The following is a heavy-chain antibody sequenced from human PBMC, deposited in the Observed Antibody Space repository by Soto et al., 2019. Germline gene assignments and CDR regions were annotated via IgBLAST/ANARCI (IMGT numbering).Heavy chain of an antibody. CDR3: ARAFTYCGGDCYLGYNWFEP. J-gene: IGHJ5*02. CDR2: IYYSGST. CDR1: GGSISSGGYY. V-gene: IGHV4-31*03. D-gene: IGHD2-21*02. Sequence: TLTLTCTVSGGSISSGGYYWSWIRQHPGKCLEWIGYIYYSGSTYYNPSLKSRVTISVDTSKNQFSLKLSSVTAADTAVYYGARAFTYCGGDCYLGYNWFEPWGQGTLVTVSS.